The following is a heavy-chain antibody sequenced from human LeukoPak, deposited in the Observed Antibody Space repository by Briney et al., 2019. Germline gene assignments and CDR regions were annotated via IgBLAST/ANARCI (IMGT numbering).Heavy chain of an antibody. Sequence: GGSLRLSCAASGFTFVDYAMHWVRQAPGKGLEWVSLISGDGGSTYYADSVKGRFTISRDNSKNSLYLQMNSLRTEDTALYYCAKDIDASGYSSSWYPDYWGQGTLVTVSS. CDR1: GFTFVDYA. V-gene: IGHV3-43*02. CDR2: ISGDGGST. D-gene: IGHD6-13*01. CDR3: AKDIDASGYSSSWYPDY. J-gene: IGHJ4*02.